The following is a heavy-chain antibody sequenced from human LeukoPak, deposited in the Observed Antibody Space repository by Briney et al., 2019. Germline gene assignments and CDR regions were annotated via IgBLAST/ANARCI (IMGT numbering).Heavy chain of an antibody. CDR1: GFTFSSYS. CDR3: ARDDGYCSSTSCYMDY. CDR2: ISSSSSYI. D-gene: IGHD2-2*02. J-gene: IGHJ4*02. V-gene: IGHV3-21*01. Sequence: GGSLRLSCAASGFTFSSYSMNWVRQAPGKGLEWVSSISSSSSYIYHADSVKGRFTISRDNAKNSLYLQMNSLRAEDTAVYYCARDDGYCSSTSCYMDYWGQGTLVTVSS.